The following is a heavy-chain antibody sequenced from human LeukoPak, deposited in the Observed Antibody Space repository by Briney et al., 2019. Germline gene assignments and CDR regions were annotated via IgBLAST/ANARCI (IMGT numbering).Heavy chain of an antibody. CDR1: GFTFSSYA. V-gene: IGHV3-23*01. J-gene: IGHJ4*02. CDR2: ISGSGGST. Sequence: PGGSLRLSCAASGFTFSSYAMSWVRQAPGKGLEWVSAISGSGGSTYYADSVKGRFTISRDNAKNTLYLQMNSLRAEDTAVYYCARDWFHAIDYWGQGTLVTVSS. D-gene: IGHD2/OR15-2a*01. CDR3: ARDWFHAIDY.